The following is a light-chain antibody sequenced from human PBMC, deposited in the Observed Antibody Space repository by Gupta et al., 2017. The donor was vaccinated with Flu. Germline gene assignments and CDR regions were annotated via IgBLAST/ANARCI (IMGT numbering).Light chain of an antibody. CDR2: DAS. CDR1: QSISN. V-gene: IGKV3-11*01. CDR3: QQRTNGPPMYT. J-gene: IGKJ2*01. Sequence: EIVLTQSPATLSLSPGERATLSCRASQSISNLAWYQHNPGQAPRLLMSDASNRATGITARFSGGGAGTDFTLTISSREPEDFAVYYCQQRTNGPPMYTFGQGTKLEI.